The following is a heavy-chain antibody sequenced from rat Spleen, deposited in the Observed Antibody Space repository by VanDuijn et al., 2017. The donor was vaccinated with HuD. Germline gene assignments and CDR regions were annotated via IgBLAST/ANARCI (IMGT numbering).Heavy chain of an antibody. CDR1: GFTFTNYD. CDR2: ISTGGGNT. CDR3: TRGYVMDA. J-gene: IGHJ4*01. V-gene: IGHV5S13*01. Sequence: EVQLVESGGGLVQPGRSLKLSCAASGFTFTNYDMAWVRQAPTKGLEWITSISTGGGNTYYRDSVKGRFTISRDNAKNTQYLQMDSLRSEDTATYYCTRGYVMDAWGQGASVTVSS.